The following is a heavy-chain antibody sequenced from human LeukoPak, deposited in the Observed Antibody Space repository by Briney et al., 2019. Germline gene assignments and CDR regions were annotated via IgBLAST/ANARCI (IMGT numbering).Heavy chain of an antibody. CDR1: GGTFISYA. D-gene: IGHD5-18*01. V-gene: IGHV1-69*13. Sequence: SVKVSCKASGGTFISYAISRVRQAPGQGLEWMGGIIPIFGTANYAQKFQGRVTITADESTSTAYMELSSLRSEDTAVYYCARTRGYSYGYPSDWFDPWGQGTLVTVSS. J-gene: IGHJ5*02. CDR3: ARTRGYSYGYPSDWFDP. CDR2: IIPIFGTA.